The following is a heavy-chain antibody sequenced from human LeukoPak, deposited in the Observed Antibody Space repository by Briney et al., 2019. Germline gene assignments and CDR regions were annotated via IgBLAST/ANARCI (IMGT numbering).Heavy chain of an antibody. Sequence: GGSLRLSCAASGFTFSSYSMNWVRQAPGEGLEWVSSISSSSSYIYYADSVKGRFTISRDNAKNSRYLQMNSLRAEDTAVYYCASSGYYDFWSGGDWGQGTLVTVHS. J-gene: IGHJ4*02. V-gene: IGHV3-21*01. CDR1: GFTFSSYS. D-gene: IGHD3-3*01. CDR2: ISSSSSYI. CDR3: ASSGYYDFWSGGD.